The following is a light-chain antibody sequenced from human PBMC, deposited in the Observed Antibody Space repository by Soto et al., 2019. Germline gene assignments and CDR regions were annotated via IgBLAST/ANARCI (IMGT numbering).Light chain of an antibody. Sequence: QSVLTQPPLVSGAPGQRVTISCTGSSSNIGAGYDVHWYQQLPGTAPKLLIYGNSNRPSGVPDRFSGSKSGTSASLAITGLQAEDVADYYCQSYDSSLSGSVFGGGTKLTVL. CDR3: QSYDSSLSGSV. CDR1: SSNIGAGYD. V-gene: IGLV1-40*01. J-gene: IGLJ3*02. CDR2: GNS.